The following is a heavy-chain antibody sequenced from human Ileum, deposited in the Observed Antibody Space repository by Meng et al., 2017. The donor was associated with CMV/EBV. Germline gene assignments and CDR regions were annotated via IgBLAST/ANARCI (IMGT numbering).Heavy chain of an antibody. CDR3: GLHWGSGWYFDL. V-gene: IGHV1-2*02. CDR2: INPNNGDT. J-gene: IGHJ2*01. Sequence: LVKSGAEVKKDGASVKVSCKASGYTFTGHYMHWIRQAPGQGLEWMGWINPNNGDTNYAQKFQGRVTMTRDTSISTAYLELSSLRSDDTAVYYCGLHWGSGWYFDLWGRGTLVTVSS. CDR1: GYTFTGHY. D-gene: IGHD7-27*01.